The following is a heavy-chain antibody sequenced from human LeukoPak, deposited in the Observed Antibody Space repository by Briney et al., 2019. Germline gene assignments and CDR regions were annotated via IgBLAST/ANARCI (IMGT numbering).Heavy chain of an antibody. Sequence: GGSLRLSCAASGFTFSSYWMSCVREAPGKGVVWVANIKQDGSEKYYVDSVKGRFTISRDKDKISLYLQMNSLRAEDTAVYYCARGRGYDWGMYFDYWGQGTLVTVS. CDR1: GFTFSSYW. V-gene: IGHV3-7*01. J-gene: IGHJ4*02. CDR3: ARGRGYDWGMYFDY. D-gene: IGHD5-12*01. CDR2: IKQDGSEK.